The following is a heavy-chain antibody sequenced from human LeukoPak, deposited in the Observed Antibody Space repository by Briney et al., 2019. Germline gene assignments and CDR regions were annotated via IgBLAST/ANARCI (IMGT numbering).Heavy chain of an antibody. J-gene: IGHJ6*02. CDR3: ARESYDILTGYYRAYYYYGMDV. V-gene: IGHV1-18*01. CDR2: ISAYNGNT. Sequence: GASVKVSCKASGYTFTSYGISWVRQAPGQGLEWMGWISAYNGNTNYAQKLQGRVTMTTDTSTSTAYMELRSLRSDETAVYYCARESYDILTGYYRAYYYYGMDVWGQGTTVTVSS. CDR1: GYTFTSYG. D-gene: IGHD3-9*01.